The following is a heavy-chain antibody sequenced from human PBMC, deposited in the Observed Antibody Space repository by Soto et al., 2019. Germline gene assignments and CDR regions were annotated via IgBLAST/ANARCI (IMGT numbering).Heavy chain of an antibody. Sequence: ASVKVSCKASGYTFTSYGISWVRQAPGQGLEWMGWISAYNGNTNYAQKLQGRVTMTTDTSTSTAYMELRSLRSDDTAVYYCARDHWVGDIATYSMDVWGQGTTVTVSS. V-gene: IGHV1-18*04. CDR1: GYTFTSYG. J-gene: IGHJ6*02. CDR3: ARDHWVGDIATYSMDV. D-gene: IGHD3-10*01. CDR2: ISAYNGNT.